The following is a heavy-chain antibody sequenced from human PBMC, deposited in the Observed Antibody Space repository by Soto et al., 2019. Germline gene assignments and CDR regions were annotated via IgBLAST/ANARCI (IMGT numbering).Heavy chain of an antibody. D-gene: IGHD2-15*01. V-gene: IGHV4-4*07. CDR3: ARGGGSSGDFDY. CDR2: IYSSGST. CDR1: GGSISSYY. Sequence: AETLSLTCTVSGGSISSYYLSRIRQPAGKGLEWIGRIYSSGSTNYNPSLKSRVTMSVDTSKNRFSLNLSSVTAADTAMYYCARGGGSSGDFDYWGQGTLVTVSS. J-gene: IGHJ4*02.